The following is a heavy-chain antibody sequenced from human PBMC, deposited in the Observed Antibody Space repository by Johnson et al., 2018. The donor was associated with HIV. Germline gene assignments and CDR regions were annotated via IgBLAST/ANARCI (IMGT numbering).Heavy chain of an antibody. D-gene: IGHD6-19*01. V-gene: IGHV3-30*02. CDR3: ARQRRAGPFDAFDI. Sequence: QVQLVESGGGVVQPGGSLRLSCAASGFTFSSYGMHWVRQAPGKGLEWVAFLRYDGNNKYYADSVKGRFTVSRDTSKTTLYLQMDSLRAEDTAVYYCARQRRAGPFDAFDIWGQGTMVTVSS. CDR2: LRYDGNNK. CDR1: GFTFSSYG. J-gene: IGHJ3*02.